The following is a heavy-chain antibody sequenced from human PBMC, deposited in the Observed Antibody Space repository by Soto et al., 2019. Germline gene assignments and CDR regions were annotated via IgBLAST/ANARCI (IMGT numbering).Heavy chain of an antibody. CDR3: AGDKDRQQLGGNYYYIMDV. V-gene: IGHV1-69*12. Sequence: QVQLVQSGAEVKKPGSSVKVSCKASGGTFSSSAFSWVRQAPGQGLEWMGGIMPIFRTADYAQKFQGRVTITAGESTSTAYMELSSLRSEDTGVYYCAGDKDRQQLGGNYYYIMDVWGQGTTVTVSS. CDR1: GGTFSSSA. J-gene: IGHJ6*02. CDR2: IMPIFRTA. D-gene: IGHD3-3*02.